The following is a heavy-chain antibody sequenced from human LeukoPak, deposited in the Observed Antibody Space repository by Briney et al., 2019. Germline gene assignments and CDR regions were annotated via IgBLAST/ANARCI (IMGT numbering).Heavy chain of an antibody. D-gene: IGHD3-9*01. Sequence: PGGSLRLSCAASGFTFSSYEMNWVRQAPGKGLEWVSYISSSGSTIYYADSVKGRFTISRDNAKNSLNLQMNSLRTEDTAVYYCCAYDILSHYYGGWGQGTLVTVSS. CDR2: ISSSGSTI. CDR1: GFTFSSYE. V-gene: IGHV3-48*03. J-gene: IGHJ4*02. CDR3: CAYDILSHYYGG.